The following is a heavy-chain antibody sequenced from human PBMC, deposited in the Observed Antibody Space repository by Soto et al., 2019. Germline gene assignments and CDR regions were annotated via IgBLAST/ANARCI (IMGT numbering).Heavy chain of an antibody. D-gene: IGHD4-17*01. Sequence: PSETLSLTCTVSGGSISRYYWSWIRQPPGKGLEWIAYIYYSGSTNYNPSLKSRVTISADTSKNQFSLRLSSVTAADTAVYYCARRYGGTHDYWGQGTLVTVSS. V-gene: IGHV4-59*08. CDR3: ARRYGGTHDY. CDR2: IYYSGST. CDR1: GGSISRYY. J-gene: IGHJ4*02.